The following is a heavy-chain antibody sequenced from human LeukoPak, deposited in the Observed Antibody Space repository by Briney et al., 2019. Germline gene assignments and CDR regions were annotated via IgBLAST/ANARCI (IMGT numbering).Heavy chain of an antibody. D-gene: IGHD3-9*01. V-gene: IGHV1-2*02. J-gene: IGHJ6*02. CDR3: ARSTGYDSWYYYYGMDV. CDR2: INPNSGGT. Sequence: ASVKVSCKASGYTFTGYYMHWVRQAPGQGLEWMGWINPNSGGTNYEQKFQGRVTMTRDTSISTAYVELSRLRSDDTAVYYCARSTGYDSWYYYYGMDVWGQGTTVTVSS. CDR1: GYTFTGYY.